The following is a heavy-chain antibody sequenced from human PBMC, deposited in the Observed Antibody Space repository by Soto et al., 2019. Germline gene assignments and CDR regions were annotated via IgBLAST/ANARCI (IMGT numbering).Heavy chain of an antibody. J-gene: IGHJ4*02. CDR1: GFSFENYA. Sequence: GGALRLSCEVSGFSFENYAMKWVRPAPGKGLEWFSSISNIGGQTYYADSVKGRFTISRDMSKKTVHLRMNNLRADDTGVYFCAKEMWGWGYDIFGVDISFDHWGQGTPVTVSS. V-gene: IGHV3-23*01. CDR2: ISNIGGQT. CDR3: AKEMWGWGYDIFGVDISFDH. D-gene: IGHD3-9*01.